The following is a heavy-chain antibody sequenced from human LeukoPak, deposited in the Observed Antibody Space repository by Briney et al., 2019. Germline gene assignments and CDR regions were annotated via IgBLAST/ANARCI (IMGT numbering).Heavy chain of an antibody. V-gene: IGHV3-7*01. CDR2: IRQDGIKK. J-gene: IGHJ4*02. Sequence: GGSLRLSCAASGFTFSNYWMSWLRQAPGKGLEWVANIRQDGIKKNYVDSVEGRFTISRDNAQNSVYLQMNSQRAEDTAVYYCATDTGHVYFDSWGQGTLVTVSS. CDR3: ATDTGHVYFDS. CDR1: GFTFSNYW. D-gene: IGHD3-16*01.